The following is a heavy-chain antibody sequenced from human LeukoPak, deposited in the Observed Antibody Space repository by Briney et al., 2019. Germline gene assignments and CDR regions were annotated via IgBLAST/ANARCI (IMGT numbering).Heavy chain of an antibody. D-gene: IGHD5-18*01. CDR2: IYYSGST. J-gene: IGHJ4*02. CDR1: GGSISSYY. CDR3: ARVPGYSYGSYYFDY. Sequence: SETLSLTCTVSGGSISSYYWSWIRQPPGKGLEWIGYIYYSGSTNYNPSLKSRVTISVDTSKNQFSLKLSSVTAADTAVYYCARVPGYSYGSYYFDYWGQGTLVTVSS. V-gene: IGHV4-59*01.